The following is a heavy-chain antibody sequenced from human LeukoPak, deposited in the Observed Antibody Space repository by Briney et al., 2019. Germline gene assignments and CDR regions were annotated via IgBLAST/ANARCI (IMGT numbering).Heavy chain of an antibody. CDR3: AKRPSYGSIAAAGTV. J-gene: IGHJ4*02. CDR2: IGTAGDT. V-gene: IGHV3-13*01. D-gene: IGHD6-13*01. Sequence: PGGSLRLSCAASGFTFSSYDMHWVRQVTGKGLEWVSTIGTAGDTYYPGSVKGRFTISRENAKNSLYLQMNSLRAEDTAVYYCAKRPSYGSIAAAGTVGGQGTLVTVSS. CDR1: GFTFSSYD.